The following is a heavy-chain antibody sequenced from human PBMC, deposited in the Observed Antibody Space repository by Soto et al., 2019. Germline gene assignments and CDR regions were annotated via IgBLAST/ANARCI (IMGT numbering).Heavy chain of an antibody. V-gene: IGHV4-4*02. CDR2: IYQSGRT. CDR3: ARIPFNYYALDV. D-gene: IGHD2-2*02. Sequence: QVQLQESGPGLVKPSGTLSLTCGVSGGSISSRNWWSWVRQPPGKGLEWIGEIYQSGRTNYNPSLESRSTKSVDQSKNQFSTKLSSVTAADTAIYYCARIPFNYYALDVWGQGTTVTXSS. J-gene: IGHJ6*02. CDR1: GGSISSRNW.